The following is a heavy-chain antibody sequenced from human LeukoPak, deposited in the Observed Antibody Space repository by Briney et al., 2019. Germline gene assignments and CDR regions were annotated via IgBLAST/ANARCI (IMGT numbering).Heavy chain of an antibody. D-gene: IGHD3-9*01. Sequence: SVKVSCKASGGTFSSYAISWVRQAPGQGLEWMGGIIPIFGAANYAQKFRGRVTITADESTSTAYMELSSLRSEDTAVYYCARGGESYDILTGHTPWGQGTLVTVSS. V-gene: IGHV1-69*01. CDR1: GGTFSSYA. J-gene: IGHJ5*02. CDR3: ARGGESYDILTGHTP. CDR2: IIPIFGAA.